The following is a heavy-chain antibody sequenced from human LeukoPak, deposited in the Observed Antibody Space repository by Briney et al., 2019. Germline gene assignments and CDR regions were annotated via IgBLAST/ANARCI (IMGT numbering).Heavy chain of an antibody. D-gene: IGHD1-14*01. CDR3: AVSPEYNWFDP. CDR1: GGSISSYY. CDR2: IYYSGST. V-gene: IGHV4-59*12. J-gene: IGHJ5*02. Sequence: SETLSLTCTVSGGSISSYYWSWIRQPPGKGLEWIGYIYYSGSTNYNPSLKSRVTISVDRSKNQFSLKLSSVTAADTAVYYCAVSPEYNWFDPWGQGTLVTVSS.